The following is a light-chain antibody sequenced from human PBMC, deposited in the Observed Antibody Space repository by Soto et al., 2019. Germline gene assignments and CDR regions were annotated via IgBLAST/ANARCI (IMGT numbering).Light chain of an antibody. J-gene: IGLJ2*01. Sequence: QPVLTQSSSASASLGSSVKLTCTLSSGHSSYIIAWHQQQPGKAPRYLMKLEGSGSYNKGSGVPDRFSGSSSGADRYLTISNLLFEDEADYYCETWESNTQVVFGGGTKLTVL. CDR1: SGHSSYI. CDR2: LEGSGSY. V-gene: IGLV4-60*02. CDR3: ETWESNTQVV.